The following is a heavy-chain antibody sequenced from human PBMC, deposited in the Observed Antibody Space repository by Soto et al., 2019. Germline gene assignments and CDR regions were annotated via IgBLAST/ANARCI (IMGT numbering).Heavy chain of an antibody. CDR1: GYNFTSYW. Sequence: GESLKISCKGSGYNFTSYWIGWVRQMHGKGLEWMGIIFPGDSDTRYSPSFQGQVTISADKSISTAYLQWSSLKASDTAMYYCARLGIAAAGTYGAFDIWGQGTMVTVSS. V-gene: IGHV5-51*01. D-gene: IGHD6-13*01. J-gene: IGHJ3*02. CDR3: ARLGIAAAGTYGAFDI. CDR2: IFPGDSDT.